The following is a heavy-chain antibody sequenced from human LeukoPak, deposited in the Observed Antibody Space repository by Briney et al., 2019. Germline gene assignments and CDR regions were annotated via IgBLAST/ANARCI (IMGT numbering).Heavy chain of an antibody. D-gene: IGHD3-22*01. J-gene: IGHJ4*02. CDR1: GFTFSSYG. CDR3: AKTYYYDSSGYSHYLAYDY. CDR2: ISGSGAFT. Sequence: GGSLRLSCAASGFTFSSYGMHWVRQAPGKGLEWVSTISGSGAFTKYADSVTGRFTISRDNSKNTMYLQLNSLRAEDTAIYYCAKTYYYDSSGYSHYLAYDYWGQGTLVTVSS. V-gene: IGHV3-23*01.